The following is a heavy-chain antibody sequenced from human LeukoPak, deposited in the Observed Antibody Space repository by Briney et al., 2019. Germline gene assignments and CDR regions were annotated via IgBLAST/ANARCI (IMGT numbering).Heavy chain of an antibody. V-gene: IGHV1-2*06. CDR2: INPNSGGT. D-gene: IGHD4-11*01. CDR1: GYTFTGYY. CDR3: ARSESLLMTSVTNY. J-gene: IGHJ4*02. Sequence: ASVKVSCKASGYTFTGYYMHWLRQAPGQGLEWMGRINPNSGGTNYAQKFQGRVTMTRDTSISTAYMELSRLRSDDTAVYYCARSESLLMTSVTNYWGQGTLVTVSS.